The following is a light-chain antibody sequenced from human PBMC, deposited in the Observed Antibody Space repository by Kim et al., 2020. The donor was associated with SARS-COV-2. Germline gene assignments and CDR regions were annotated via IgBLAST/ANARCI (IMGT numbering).Light chain of an antibody. CDR2: DVT. CDR1: SSDVGGYDY. V-gene: IGLV2-11*01. J-gene: IGLJ2*01. Sequence: QSVLTQPRSLSGSPGQSVTITCTGSSSDVGGYDYVSWYQQHRGNAPKLLIYDVTKRPAGVPDHFSGSKSGNTAFLTISGLQAEDEADYYCCSYAASYNVRFGGGTQLTVL. CDR3: CSYAASYNVR.